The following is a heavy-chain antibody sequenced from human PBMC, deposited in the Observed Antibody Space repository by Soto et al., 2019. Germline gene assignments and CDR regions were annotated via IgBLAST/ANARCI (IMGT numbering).Heavy chain of an antibody. CDR1: GYSFTSYW. CDR3: ARPAQPTYYYYGMDV. J-gene: IGHJ6*02. CDR2: IYPGDSDT. D-gene: IGHD2-2*01. V-gene: IGHV5-51*01. Sequence: GESLKISCKGSGYSFTSYWIGWVRQMPGKGLEWMGIIYPGDSDTRYSPSFQGQVTISADKSISTAYLQWSSLKASDTAMYYCARPAQPTYYYYGMDVWGQGTTVTVSS.